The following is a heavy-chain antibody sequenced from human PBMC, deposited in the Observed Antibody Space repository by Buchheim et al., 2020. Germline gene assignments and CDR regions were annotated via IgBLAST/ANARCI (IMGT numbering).Heavy chain of an antibody. D-gene: IGHD1-14*01. J-gene: IGHJ6*03. CDR1: GFTFKNHW. V-gene: IGHV3-7*01. CDR2: IKQDGSEK. CDR3: ARSTGFRMDG. Sequence: EVQLVESGGGLVQPGGSLRLSCAASGFTFKNHWINWVRQAPGKGLEWVANIKQDGSEKYYVDSVKGRLTISRDNAKNSLYLQMNRMRAEDTAVYYCARSTGFRMDGWGKGTT.